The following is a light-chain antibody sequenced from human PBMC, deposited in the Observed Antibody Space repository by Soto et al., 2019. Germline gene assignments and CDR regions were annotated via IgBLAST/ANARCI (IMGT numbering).Light chain of an antibody. CDR3: QQYNNWPLT. Sequence: EIVMTQSPATLSVSPGERATLSCRASQSVSSNLAWYQQKPGQAPRLLISGASTRATGIPARLNCSGSGKEFTLTISSLQSEDFAVYYCQQYNNWPLTFGGGTKEEIK. J-gene: IGKJ4*01. CDR2: GAS. V-gene: IGKV3-15*01. CDR1: QSVSSN.